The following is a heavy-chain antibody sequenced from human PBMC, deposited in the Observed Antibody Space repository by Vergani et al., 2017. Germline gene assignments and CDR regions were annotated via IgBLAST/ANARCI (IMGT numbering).Heavy chain of an antibody. Sequence: QVQLQESGPGLVKPSQTLSLTCTVSGGSISSGSYYWSWIRQPAGKGLEWIGRIYTSGSTNYNPSLKSRVTISVDTSKNQFSLKLSSVTAADTAVYYCARGKSGSGSYYPDADNWFDPGGQGSLVTVAS. CDR3: ARGKSGSGSYYPDADNWFDP. V-gene: IGHV4-61*02. D-gene: IGHD3-10*01. J-gene: IGHJ5*02. CDR1: GGSISSGSYY. CDR2: IYTSGST.